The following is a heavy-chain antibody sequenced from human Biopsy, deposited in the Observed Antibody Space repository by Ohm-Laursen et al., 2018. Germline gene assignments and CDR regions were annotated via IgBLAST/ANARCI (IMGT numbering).Heavy chain of an antibody. J-gene: IGHJ6*02. V-gene: IGHV1-46*01. D-gene: IGHD1-26*01. CDR3: AIFEGYSDDNLDYEHYGMDV. CDR2: ISPSGGGT. CDR1: EFSFSRYD. Sequence: SAKVSCKGSEFSFSRYDMHWVRQAPGRGLEWMGIISPSGGGTMDTQKFQDRLTMTRDTSTSTVHMELKSLKSEDTAVYYCAIFEGYSDDNLDYEHYGMDVWGQGTTVTVSS.